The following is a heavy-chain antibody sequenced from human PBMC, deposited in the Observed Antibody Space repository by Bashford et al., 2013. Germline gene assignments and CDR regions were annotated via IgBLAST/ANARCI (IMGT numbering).Heavy chain of an antibody. J-gene: IGHJ4*02. CDR2: IIHSGST. CDR3: ARGGYGGLTDY. Sequence: SSETLSLTCAVYGESFSAYSWSWIRQPPGKGLEWIGEIIHSGSTNYNPSLKSRVTISIDTSKNQISLNLTSVTAADTALYYCARGGYGGLTDYWGQGALVTGLL. V-gene: IGHV4-34*01. D-gene: IGHD3-16*01. CDR1: GESFSAYS.